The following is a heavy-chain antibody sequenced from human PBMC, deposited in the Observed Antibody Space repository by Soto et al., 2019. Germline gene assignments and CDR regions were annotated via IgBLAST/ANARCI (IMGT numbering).Heavy chain of an antibody. J-gene: IGHJ4*02. V-gene: IGHV4-4*02. D-gene: IGHD3-10*01. CDR1: GGSISSSNW. Sequence: QVQLQESGPGLVKPSGTLSLTCAVSGGSISSSNWWSWVRQPPGKGLEWIGEIYHSGSTNYNPSLKSRVSISVDKSKNQFSLKLSSVTAADTAVYYCAREGGTRNMVRGVPYWGQGTLVTVSS. CDR3: AREGGTRNMVRGVPY. CDR2: IYHSGST.